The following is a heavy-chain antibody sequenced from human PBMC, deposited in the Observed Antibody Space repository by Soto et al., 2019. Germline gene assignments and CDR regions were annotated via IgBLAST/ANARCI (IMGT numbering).Heavy chain of an antibody. CDR1: GFTFRDYG. CDR2: ISHHGLKE. CDR3: AKDWVGGSNKYYFEY. J-gene: IGHJ4*02. V-gene: IGHV3-30*18. D-gene: IGHD1-26*01. Sequence: VGSLRLSCVASGFTFRDYGMHWVRQAPGKGLEWVAGISHHGLKEHYADSVKGRFTISRDNSKKTVYLQLNSLRGDDTAVYYCAKDWVGGSNKYYFEYWGQGTLVTVSS.